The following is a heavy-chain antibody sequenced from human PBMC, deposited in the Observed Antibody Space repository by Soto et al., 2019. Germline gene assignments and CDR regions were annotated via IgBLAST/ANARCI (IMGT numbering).Heavy chain of an antibody. CDR2: ISSYNGNT. D-gene: IGHD2-15*01. Sequence: ASVKVSCKASGYTFITYGISWVRQAPGQGLEWMGWISSYNGNTNYAQKFQGRVTITRDTSASTAYMELSSLRSEDTAVYYCARVGGWFFPDYWGQGTLVTVSS. CDR1: GYTFITYG. CDR3: ARVGGWFFPDY. J-gene: IGHJ4*02. V-gene: IGHV1-18*01.